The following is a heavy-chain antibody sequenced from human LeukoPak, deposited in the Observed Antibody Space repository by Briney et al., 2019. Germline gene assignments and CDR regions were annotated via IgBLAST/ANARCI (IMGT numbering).Heavy chain of an antibody. V-gene: IGHV3-21*01. CDR1: GFTFSSYS. Sequence: GGSLRLSCAASGFTFSSYSMNWVRQAPGKGLEWVSSISSSSSYIYHADSVKGRFTISRDNAKNSLYLQMNSLRAEDTAVYYCARAGSSSFLTDYWGQGTLVTVSS. D-gene: IGHD6-6*01. CDR3: ARAGSSSFLTDY. J-gene: IGHJ4*02. CDR2: ISSSSSYI.